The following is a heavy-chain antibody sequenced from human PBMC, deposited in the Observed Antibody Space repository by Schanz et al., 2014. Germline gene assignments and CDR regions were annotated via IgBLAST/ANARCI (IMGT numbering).Heavy chain of an antibody. Sequence: EVQLVESGGGLVQPGGSLRLSCAASEFTFSTDAMSCVRQAPGRGLEWVSAISGSGGSTYYADSVKGRFTISRDNFKGALYLQMNSLRAEDTAIYYCEKDAPYQFDLWGRGTLITVSS. J-gene: IGHJ2*01. CDR2: ISGSGGST. CDR1: EFTFSTDA. D-gene: IGHD2-2*01. CDR3: EKDAPYQFDL. V-gene: IGHV3-23*04.